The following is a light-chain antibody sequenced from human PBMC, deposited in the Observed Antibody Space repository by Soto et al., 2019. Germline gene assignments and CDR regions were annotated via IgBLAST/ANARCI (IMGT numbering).Light chain of an antibody. J-gene: IGKJ5*01. CDR3: QQRSNWPPIT. Sequence: EIVLTQSPATRSLSPGERATLSCRASQSVSSYLAWDQQKPGQAPRLLIYDASNRATGIPARFSGSGSGTDFTLTISSLEPEDFAVYYCQQRSNWPPITFGQGTRLEIK. CDR2: DAS. V-gene: IGKV3-11*01. CDR1: QSVSSY.